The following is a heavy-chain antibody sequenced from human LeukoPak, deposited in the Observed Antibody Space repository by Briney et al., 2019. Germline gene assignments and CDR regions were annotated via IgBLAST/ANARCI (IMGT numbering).Heavy chain of an antibody. V-gene: IGHV3-11*05. J-gene: IGHJ4*02. Sequence: TGRSLRLSCAASGFTFSDYYMSWIRQAPGKGLEWVSYISSSSSYTNYADSVKGRFTISRDNAKNSLYLQMNSLRAEDTAVYYCARGGWTDSSSHDYWGQGTLVTVSS. D-gene: IGHD6-13*01. CDR1: GFTFSDYY. CDR2: ISSSSSYT. CDR3: ARGGWTDSSSHDY.